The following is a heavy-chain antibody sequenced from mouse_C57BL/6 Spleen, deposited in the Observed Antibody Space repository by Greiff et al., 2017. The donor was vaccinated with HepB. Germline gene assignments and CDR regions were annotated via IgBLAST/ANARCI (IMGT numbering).Heavy chain of an antibody. J-gene: IGHJ2*01. Sequence: EVQLQQSGAELVRPGASVKLSCTASGFNIKDDYMHWVKQRPEQGLEWIGWIDPENGDTEYASKFQGKATITADTSSNTAYLQLSSLTSEDTAVYYFTLSTVADYWGQGTTLTVSS. V-gene: IGHV14-4*01. CDR3: TLSTVADY. D-gene: IGHD1-1*01. CDR1: GFNIKDDY. CDR2: IDPENGDT.